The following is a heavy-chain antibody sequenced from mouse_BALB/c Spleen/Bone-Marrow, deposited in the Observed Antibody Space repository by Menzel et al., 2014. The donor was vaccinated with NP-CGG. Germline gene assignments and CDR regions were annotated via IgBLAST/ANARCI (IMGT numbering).Heavy chain of an antibody. CDR2: ISGGGSYT. CDR1: GFGFNSYG. D-gene: IGHD2-4*01. CDR3: ARHAYYDQTEVSFVY. J-gene: IGHJ3*01. V-gene: IGHV5-9-2*01. Sequence: EVKVVESGGGLVKSGGSLKLSCAASGFGFNSYGMSWVRQTPEKRLEWVATISGGGSYTFYPDSVKGRFTISRDNAKNNLYLQLSSLRSEDTALYYCARHAYYDQTEVSFVYWGQGTLVTVSA.